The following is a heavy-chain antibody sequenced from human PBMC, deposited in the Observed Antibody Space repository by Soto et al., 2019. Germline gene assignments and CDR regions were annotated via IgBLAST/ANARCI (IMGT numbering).Heavy chain of an antibody. CDR1: GYTFTNYA. Sequence: GASVKVSCKASGYTFTNYATHWVRQAPGQRLEWMGWINAGNGNTKYSQKFQGRVTITRDTSASTAYMELSSLRSEDTAVYYCARDPTYFYDSSGYYDYWGQGTLVTVSS. J-gene: IGHJ4*02. V-gene: IGHV1-3*01. CDR3: ARDPTYFYDSSGYYDY. CDR2: INAGNGNT. D-gene: IGHD3-22*01.